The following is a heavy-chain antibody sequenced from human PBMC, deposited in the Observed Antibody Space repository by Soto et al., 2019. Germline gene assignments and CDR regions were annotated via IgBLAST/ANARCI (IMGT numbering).Heavy chain of an antibody. V-gene: IGHV1-18*01. Sequence: ASVKVSCKASGYTFTRSGISWVRQAPGQGLEWMGWISTYNDDTNYAQTFQGRVTMTTDTSTSTVHMEVRSLRSDDTAVYYCAREGVAPYYYYGMDVWGQGTPVTVSS. CDR1: GYTFTRSG. D-gene: IGHD5-12*01. CDR2: ISTYNDDT. CDR3: AREGVAPYYYYGMDV. J-gene: IGHJ6*02.